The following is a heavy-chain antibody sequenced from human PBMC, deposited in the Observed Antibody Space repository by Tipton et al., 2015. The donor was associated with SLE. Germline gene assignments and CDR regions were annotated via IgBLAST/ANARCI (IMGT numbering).Heavy chain of an antibody. CDR3: SRGGLEPVEY. CDR2: INPESTTM. J-gene: IGHJ4*01. CDR1: GFTFSSYW. V-gene: IGHV3-74*02. D-gene: IGHD3-3*01. Sequence: QLVQSGGDFVQPGGSLILSCATSGFTFSSYWMHWFRQAPGKGPVWVSRINPESTTMNYADSVRGRFSLSRDNARSTLYLVLSSLRIEDTGDYFCSRGGLEPVEYWGQGTQVTV.